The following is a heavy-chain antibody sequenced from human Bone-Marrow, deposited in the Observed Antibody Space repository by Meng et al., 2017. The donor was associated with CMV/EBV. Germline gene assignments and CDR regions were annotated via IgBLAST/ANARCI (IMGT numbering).Heavy chain of an antibody. CDR2: ISGSGGNK. D-gene: IGHD6-13*01. V-gene: IGHV3-23*01. Sequence: GESLKISCAASGFTFSSYAMSWVRQAPGKGLEWVSAISGSGGNKYYADSVKGRFTISRDNSKNTLYLQMNILRAEDTAVYYCAKGDSSSYYVGDVDYWGQGTLVTVSS. CDR1: GFTFSSYA. J-gene: IGHJ4*02. CDR3: AKGDSSSYYVGDVDY.